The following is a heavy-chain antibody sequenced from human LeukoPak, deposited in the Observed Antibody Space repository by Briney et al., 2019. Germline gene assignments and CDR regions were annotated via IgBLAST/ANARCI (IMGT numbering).Heavy chain of an antibody. D-gene: IGHD5-18*01. CDR3: SDITAIAGMY. V-gene: IGHV3-72*01. J-gene: IGHJ4*01. Sequence: GGSLRVSCAASGFTFSDHYMDWVRQAPGKGLEWVGRIKNKANSYTIQYAASVKGRFIISRDDSESTLYLQMNSLKTEDTAMYYCSDITAIAGMYWGHEALLTVSS. CDR2: IKNKANSYTI. CDR1: GFTFSDHY.